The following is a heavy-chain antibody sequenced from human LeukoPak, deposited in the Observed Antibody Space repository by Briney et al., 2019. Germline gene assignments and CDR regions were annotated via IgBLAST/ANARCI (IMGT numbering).Heavy chain of an antibody. CDR3: ARGYSSSWYVYFHH. D-gene: IGHD6-13*01. V-gene: IGHV4-4*07. CDR2: IYTSGST. J-gene: IGHJ1*01. CDR1: GGSISSYY. Sequence: SETLSLTCTVSGGSISSYYWSWIRQPAGKGLEWIGRIYTSGSTNYNPSLKSRVTMSVDTSKNQFSLKLSSVTAADTAVYYCARGYSSSWYVYFHHWGQGTLVTVSS.